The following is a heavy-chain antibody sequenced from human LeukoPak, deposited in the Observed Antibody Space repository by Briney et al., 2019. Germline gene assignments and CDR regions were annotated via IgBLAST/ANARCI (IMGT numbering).Heavy chain of an antibody. CDR3: ASDFWSGYYTPMGVNY. J-gene: IGHJ4*02. D-gene: IGHD3-3*01. CDR2: IKPDGTEK. V-gene: IGHV3-7*01. Sequence: PGGSLRLSCAASGFTFSNYWMNWVRQAPGKGLEWVANIKPDGTEKYYVDSVKGRFTISRDNAKNTLYLQMNSLRAEDTDVYYCASDFWSGYYTPMGVNYWGQGTLVTISS. CDR1: GFTFSNYW.